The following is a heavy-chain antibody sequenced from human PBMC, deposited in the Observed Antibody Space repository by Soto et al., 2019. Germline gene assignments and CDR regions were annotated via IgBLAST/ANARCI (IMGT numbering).Heavy chain of an antibody. V-gene: IGHV1-3*01. J-gene: IGHJ4*02. CDR3: ARAGDDCSTTNCYMIDY. D-gene: IGHD2-2*02. CDR2: INAGNGKT. CDR1: GYTFTTYA. Sequence: QVRLVQSGVEVKKPGASVKVSCKASGYTFTTYAMHWVRQAPGQRLEWMGWINAGNGKTKYSQKFQGRVTITRDTSATTAYMELSSLRSEDTAVYYCARAGDDCSTTNCYMIDYWGQGTLVTVSS.